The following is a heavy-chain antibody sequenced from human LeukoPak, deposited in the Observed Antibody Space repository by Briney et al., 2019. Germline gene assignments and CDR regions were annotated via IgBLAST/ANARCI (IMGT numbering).Heavy chain of an antibody. CDR3: ARRPGN. J-gene: IGHJ4*02. V-gene: IGHV3-53*01. D-gene: IGHD1-14*01. CDR2: IYSGGAI. Sequence: GGSLRLSCVASGFAVGSNYMSWVRQAPGKGLEWVSLIYSGGAIRYADSVKGRFTISRGSSKNTLFLQMNDLTVEDTARYYCARRPGNWGQGILVTVSS. CDR1: GFAVGSNY.